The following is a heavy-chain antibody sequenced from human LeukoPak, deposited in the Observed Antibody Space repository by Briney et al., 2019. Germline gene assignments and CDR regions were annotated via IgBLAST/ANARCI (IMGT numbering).Heavy chain of an antibody. J-gene: IGHJ5*02. D-gene: IGHD2-21*02. CDR1: GGSFSGYY. V-gene: IGHV4-34*01. CDR2: INHSGST. Sequence: SETLSLTCAVHGGSFSGYYWSWIRQPPGKGLEWIGEINHSGSTNYNPSLKSRVTISVDTSKNQFSLKLSSVTAADTAVYYCARDLFSVVTATLNWFDPWGQGTLVTVSS. CDR3: ARDLFSVVTATLNWFDP.